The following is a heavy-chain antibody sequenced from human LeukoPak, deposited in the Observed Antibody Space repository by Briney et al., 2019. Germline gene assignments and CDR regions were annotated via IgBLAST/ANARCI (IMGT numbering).Heavy chain of an antibody. Sequence: GGSLRLSCAASGFTFSSDAMSWVRQAPGKGLEWVSAISGSGGSTYYADSVKDRFTISRDNSKNTLYLQMNSLRAEDTAVYYCAKDLEPEDIVVVVAANLGYDYWGQGTLVTVSS. CDR3: AKDLEPEDIVVVVAANLGYDY. CDR2: ISGSGGST. V-gene: IGHV3-23*01. D-gene: IGHD2-15*01. J-gene: IGHJ4*02. CDR1: GFTFSSDA.